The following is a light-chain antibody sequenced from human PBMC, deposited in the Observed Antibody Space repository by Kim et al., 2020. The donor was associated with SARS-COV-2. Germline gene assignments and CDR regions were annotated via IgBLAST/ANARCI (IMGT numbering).Light chain of an antibody. Sequence: KPGQSPQLLIYEVSNRFSGVSDRFSGSGSGTDFTLKISRVEAEDVGVYYCMQSTRLVTFGGGTKVDIK. V-gene: IGKV2D-29*02. J-gene: IGKJ4*01. CDR2: EVS. CDR3: MQSTRLVT.